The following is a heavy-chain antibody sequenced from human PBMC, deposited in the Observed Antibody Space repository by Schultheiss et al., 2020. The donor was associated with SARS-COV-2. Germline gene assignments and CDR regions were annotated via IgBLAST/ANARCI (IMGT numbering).Heavy chain of an antibody. CDR1: GFSLSTSGMC. CDR2: IDWDDDK. CDR3: ALYMVQGDGWFDP. J-gene: IGHJ5*02. Sequence: GPTLVKPTQTLTLTCTFSGFSLSTSGMCVSWIRQPPGKALEWLARIDWDDDKFYSTSLKTRLTISKDTSKNQVVLTMTSMDPVDTATYYCALYMVQGDGWFDPWGQGTLVTVSS. V-gene: IGHV2-70*12. D-gene: IGHD3-10*01.